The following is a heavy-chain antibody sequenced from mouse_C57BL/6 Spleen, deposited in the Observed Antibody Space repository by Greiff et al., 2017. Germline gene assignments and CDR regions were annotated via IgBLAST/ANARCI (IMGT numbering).Heavy chain of an antibody. D-gene: IGHD4-1*01. V-gene: IGHV1-54*01. J-gene: IGHJ2*01. CDR2: INPGSGGT. Sequence: VQLQQSGAELVRPGTSVKVSCKASGYAFTNYLIEWVKQRPGQGLEWIGVINPGSGGTNYNEKFKGKATLTADKSSSTAYMQLSSLTSEDSAVYFCARSELTFDYGGQGTTLTVSS. CDR1: GYAFTNYL. CDR3: ARSELTFDY.